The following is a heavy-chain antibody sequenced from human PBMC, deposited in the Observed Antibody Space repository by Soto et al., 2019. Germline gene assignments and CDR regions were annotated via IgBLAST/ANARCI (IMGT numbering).Heavy chain of an antibody. D-gene: IGHD3-3*01. CDR2: ISAYNGNT. CDR3: ARSATIFGVVIIGAYYYYGMDV. Sequence: ASVKVSCKASGYTFTSYGINWVRQAPGQGLEWMGWISAYNGNTNYAQKLQGRVTMTTDTSTSTAYMELRSLRSEDTAVYYCARSATIFGVVIIGAYYYYGMDVWGPGTTVTVSS. CDR1: GYTFTSYG. V-gene: IGHV1-18*01. J-gene: IGHJ6*02.